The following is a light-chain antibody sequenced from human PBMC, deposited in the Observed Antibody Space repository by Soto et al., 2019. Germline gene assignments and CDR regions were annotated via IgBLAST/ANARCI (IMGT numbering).Light chain of an antibody. V-gene: IGLV1-51*01. CDR1: SSNLAYNS. CDR3: GAWDDSLNVYV. Sequence: QAVLTQPPSVSAAPGQDVTISCSGSSSNLAYNSLSWYQQLPGTAPNLLIYDDNKRPSGIPARFSGSKSGTSATLGITGLETGDEADYYCGAWDDSLNVYVFGSGTKRTVL. CDR2: DDN. J-gene: IGLJ1*01.